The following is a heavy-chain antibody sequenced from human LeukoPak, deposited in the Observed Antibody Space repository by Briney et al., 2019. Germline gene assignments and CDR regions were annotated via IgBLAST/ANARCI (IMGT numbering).Heavy chain of an antibody. CDR3: ARDKKSGESSEIDY. J-gene: IGHJ4*02. CDR2: INRDGSTT. Sequence: GGSLRLSCAASGFTFSNYWVHWVRQAPGKGLVWVSSINRDGSTTKYADSVKGRFTVSRDNAKNTLYMQMNSLRAEDTAVYYCARDKKSGESSEIDYWGQGTLVTVSS. CDR1: GFTFSNYW. V-gene: IGHV3-74*03. D-gene: IGHD3-10*01.